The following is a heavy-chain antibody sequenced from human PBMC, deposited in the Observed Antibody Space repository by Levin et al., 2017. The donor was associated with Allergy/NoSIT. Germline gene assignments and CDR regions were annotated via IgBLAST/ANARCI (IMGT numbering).Heavy chain of an antibody. J-gene: IGHJ4*02. CDR1: GFTFSGSA. Sequence: HSGGSLRLSCAASGFTFSGSAMHWVRQASGKGLEWVGRIRSKPNSYATAYAASVKGRFTISRDDSKNTAYLQMNSLKTEETAVYYCTRSRGDSTTSYFDFWGQGTLVTVSS. V-gene: IGHV3-73*01. CDR2: IRSKPNSYAT. D-gene: IGHD2/OR15-2a*01. CDR3: TRSRGDSTTSYFDF.